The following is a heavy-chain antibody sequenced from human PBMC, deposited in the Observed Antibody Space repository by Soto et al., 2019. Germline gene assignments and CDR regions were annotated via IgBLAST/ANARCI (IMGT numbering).Heavy chain of an antibody. Sequence: PGGSLRLSCAASGFIFTNYAMNWVRQAPGKGLEWVSVIGGRGNSAYYADSVQGRFTIYRDNSKNTLSLQMSSLTADDTAIYYCARRPDAFDIWGRGRMVTVSS. CDR1: GFIFTNYA. CDR3: ARRPDAFDI. V-gene: IGHV3-23*01. J-gene: IGHJ3*02. CDR2: IGGRGNSA. D-gene: IGHD1-1*01.